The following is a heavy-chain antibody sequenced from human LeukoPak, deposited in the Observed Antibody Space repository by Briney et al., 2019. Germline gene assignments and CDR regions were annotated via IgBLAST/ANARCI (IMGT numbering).Heavy chain of an antibody. CDR3: ARGRIVVVPAAPDY. CDR2: ISGYNGNT. D-gene: IGHD2-2*01. J-gene: IGHJ4*02. V-gene: IGHV1-18*01. CDR1: DYTFTSYG. Sequence: ASVKVSCKASDYTFTSYGISWVRQAPGQGLEWMGWISGYNGNTHYAQNLQGRVTMTTDTSASTAYMELRSLRSDDTAVYYCARGRIVVVPAAPDYWGQGTLVTVSS.